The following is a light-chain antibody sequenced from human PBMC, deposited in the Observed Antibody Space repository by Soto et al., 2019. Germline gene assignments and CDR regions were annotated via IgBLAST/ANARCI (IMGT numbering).Light chain of an antibody. Sequence: DIQMTQFPSSLSASVGDRVTITCRASQGISSYLAWYQQVPGKAPKLLMYATSTLQSGVPSRFSGSGSGTDFTLTITSLQPEDVATYYCQHYIRAPYSFGQGTKLEIK. CDR3: QHYIRAPYS. CDR2: ATS. J-gene: IGKJ2*03. CDR1: QGISSY. V-gene: IGKV1-27*01.